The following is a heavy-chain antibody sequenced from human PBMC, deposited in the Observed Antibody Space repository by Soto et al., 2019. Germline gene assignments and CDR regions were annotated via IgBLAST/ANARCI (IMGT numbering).Heavy chain of an antibody. CDR3: AREQLPGGGYYGMDV. D-gene: IGHD1-1*01. V-gene: IGHV4-4*02. Sequence: SETLSLTCAVSGGSISSSNWWSWVRQPPGKGLEWIGEIYHSGSTNYNLSLKSRVTISVDKSKNQFSLKLSSVTAADTAVYYCAREQLPGGGYYGMDVWGQGTTVTVSS. J-gene: IGHJ6*02. CDR1: GGSISSSNW. CDR2: IYHSGST.